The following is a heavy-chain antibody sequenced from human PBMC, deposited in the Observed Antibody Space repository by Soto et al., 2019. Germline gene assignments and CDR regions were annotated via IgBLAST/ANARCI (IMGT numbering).Heavy chain of an antibody. J-gene: IGHJ4*02. D-gene: IGHD2-21*01. CDR3: ARDACGPFDY. V-gene: IGHV3-53*01. CDR1: GFTVSDS. CDR2: IHSDGST. Sequence: PGGSLRLSCSVAGFTVSDSMSWVRQAPGKGLECVSFIHSDGSTHYTDSVRGRFTISRDNSKNTLYLQMDRLRVDDTAVYFCARDACGPFDYWGQGTLVTVSS.